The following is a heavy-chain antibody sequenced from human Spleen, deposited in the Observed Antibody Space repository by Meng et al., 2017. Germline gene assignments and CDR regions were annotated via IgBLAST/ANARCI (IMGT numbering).Heavy chain of an antibody. CDR2: IYYSGRT. CDR3: ARARDYYDGRGYPDALDI. J-gene: IGHJ3*02. Sequence: SETLSLTCTVSGGSISNFYWSWIRQPPGKGLEWIGHIYYSGRTNYTPSLKSRVTLSVDTSKNHFSLKLSSVTAADTAVYYCARARDYYDGRGYPDALDIWGQGTRVTVSS. CDR1: GGSISNFY. D-gene: IGHD3-22*01. V-gene: IGHV4-59*01.